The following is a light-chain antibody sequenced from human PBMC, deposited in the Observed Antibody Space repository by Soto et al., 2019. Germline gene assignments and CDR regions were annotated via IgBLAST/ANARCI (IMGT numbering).Light chain of an antibody. Sequence: EIVLTQSPGTLSLSPVERAALSGMTSQSVSSSYLAWYQQKPGQAPRLLMYGASTRATGIPNRFSGSGSGTDFTLTISRLEPEDFAVYYCQKYGNSPQTFGQGTKVDIK. CDR2: GAS. J-gene: IGKJ1*01. CDR3: QKYGNSPQT. V-gene: IGKV3-20*01. CDR1: QSVSSSY.